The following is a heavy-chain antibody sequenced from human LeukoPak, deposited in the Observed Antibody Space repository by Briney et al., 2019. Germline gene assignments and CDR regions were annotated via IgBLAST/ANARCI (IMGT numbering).Heavy chain of an antibody. CDR2: IDSNGGGA. CDR3: ARDLAASAY. D-gene: IGHD6-13*01. Sequence: GGSLRLSCATSGFTFNIYWMQWVRQVPGKGLVWVSRIDSNGGGATYADSVKGRFTTSRDNGNNTMYLQMNSLRAEDTAIYYCARDLAASAYWGQGTLVTVSS. CDR1: GFTFNIYW. J-gene: IGHJ4*02. V-gene: IGHV3-74*03.